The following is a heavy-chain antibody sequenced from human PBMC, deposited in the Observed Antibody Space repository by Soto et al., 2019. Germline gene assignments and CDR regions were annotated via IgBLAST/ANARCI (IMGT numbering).Heavy chain of an antibody. Sequence: PSETLSLTCTVSGGSISSGGYYWSWIRQHPGKGLEWIGYIYYSGSTYYNPSLKSRVTISVDTSKNQFSLKLSSVTAADTAVYYCARDWRTMVRGTYYYYYGMEVWGQGTTVTVSS. CDR3: ARDWRTMVRGTYYYYYGMEV. D-gene: IGHD3-10*01. J-gene: IGHJ6*02. CDR2: IYYSGST. V-gene: IGHV4-31*03. CDR1: GGSISSGGYY.